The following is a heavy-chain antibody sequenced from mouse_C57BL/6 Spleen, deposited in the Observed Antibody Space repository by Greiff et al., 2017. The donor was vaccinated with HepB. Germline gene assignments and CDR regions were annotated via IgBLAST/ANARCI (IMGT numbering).Heavy chain of an antibody. CDR3: ARESPFAY. Sequence: EVMLVESGGGLVKPGGSLKLSCAASGFTFSDYGMHWVRQAPEKRLEWVATISDGGSYTYYPDNVKGRFTISRDNAKNNLYLQMSHLKSEDTAMYYCARESPFAYWGQGTLVTVSA. CDR2: ISDGGSYT. J-gene: IGHJ3*01. CDR1: GFTFSDYG. V-gene: IGHV5-4*01.